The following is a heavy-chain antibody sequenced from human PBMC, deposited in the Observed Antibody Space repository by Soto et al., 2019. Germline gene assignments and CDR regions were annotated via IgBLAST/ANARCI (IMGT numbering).Heavy chain of an antibody. D-gene: IGHD2-15*01. Sequence: QMHLQQSGPGLVKPSETLSLTCTVAGSSMSSSAYYWGWIRQPPGKGLEWIGSVYYTGITDYKSSLESRVSISADTSKNQFSLRLTSLSAADTAIYFWARQGRPGYCTGGNCYPTFDIWGPGTMVTVSS. V-gene: IGHV4-39*01. CDR3: ARQGRPGYCTGGNCYPTFDI. J-gene: IGHJ3*02. CDR2: VYYTGIT. CDR1: GSSMSSSAYY.